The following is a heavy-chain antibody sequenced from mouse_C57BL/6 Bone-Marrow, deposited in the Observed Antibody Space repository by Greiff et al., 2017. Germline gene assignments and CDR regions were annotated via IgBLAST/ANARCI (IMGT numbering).Heavy chain of an antibody. CDR2: IHPNSGST. V-gene: IGHV1-64*01. CDR3: AERARWLRGFAY. CDR1: GYTFTSYW. Sequence: QVQLQQPGAELVKPGASVKLSCKASGYTFTSYWMHWVKQRPGQGLEWIGMIHPNSGSTNYNEKFKSKATLTVDKSSSTAYMQLSSLTSEDSAVDYCAERARWLRGFAYWGQGTLVTVSA. J-gene: IGHJ3*01. D-gene: IGHD2-2*01.